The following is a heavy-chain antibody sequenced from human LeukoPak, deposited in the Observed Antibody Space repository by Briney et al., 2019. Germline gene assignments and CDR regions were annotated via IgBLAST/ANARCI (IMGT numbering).Heavy chain of an antibody. J-gene: IGHJ2*01. V-gene: IGHV3-11*01. CDR2: ISSSGSTI. D-gene: IGHD6-6*01. Sequence: GGSLRLSCAASGFTFSDYYMSWVRQAPGKGLEWVSYISSSGSTIYYADSVKGRFTISRDNAKNSLYLQMNSLRAEDTAVYYCAGEYSSSSEDWYFDLWGRGTLVTVSS. CDR3: AGEYSSSSEDWYFDL. CDR1: GFTFSDYY.